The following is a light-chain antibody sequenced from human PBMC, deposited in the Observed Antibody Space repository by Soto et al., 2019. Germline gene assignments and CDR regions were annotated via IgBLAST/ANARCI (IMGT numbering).Light chain of an antibody. CDR2: AAT. V-gene: IGKV1-39*01. Sequence: DIQMTQSPSSLSASVGDRVTITCRASQSISTYLNWYQQKPGKVPELLIYAATSLQSGVPSRFSGSGSGTDFTLTIGSLQPEDFATYYCQQGYSTPLTFGGGTKVEIK. CDR1: QSISTY. CDR3: QQGYSTPLT. J-gene: IGKJ4*01.